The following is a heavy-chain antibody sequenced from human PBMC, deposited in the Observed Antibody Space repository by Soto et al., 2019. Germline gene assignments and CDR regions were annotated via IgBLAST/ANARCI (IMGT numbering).Heavy chain of an antibody. CDR3: ARNDYGAYVGFDY. D-gene: IGHD4-17*01. Sequence: QVQLVQSGAEVKKPGSSVKVSCKASGGTFSSYAISWVRQAPGQGLEWRGGIIPIFGTANYAQKFQGRVKIRADASTITAYMELSSLRSEDTAVYYCARNDYGAYVGFDYLGQGTPVTVSS. V-gene: IGHV1-69*01. J-gene: IGHJ4*02. CDR2: IIPIFGTA. CDR1: GGTFSSYA.